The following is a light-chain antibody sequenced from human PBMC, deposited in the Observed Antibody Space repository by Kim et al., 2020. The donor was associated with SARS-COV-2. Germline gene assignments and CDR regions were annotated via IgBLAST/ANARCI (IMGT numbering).Light chain of an antibody. CDR2: GAS. CDR1: QGISTW. V-gene: IGKV1-12*01. J-gene: IGKJ2*01. CDR3: QQASNFPFT. Sequence: SASGGGRVTIACRASQGISTWLAWYQQKPGKAPKLLIYGASTLQSGVPSRFSGGGSGTDFTFTISSLQSEDFATYYCQQASNFPFTFGQGTKLEIK.